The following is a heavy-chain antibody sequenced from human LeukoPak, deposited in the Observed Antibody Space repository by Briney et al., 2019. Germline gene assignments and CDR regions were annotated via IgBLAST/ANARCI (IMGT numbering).Heavy chain of an antibody. CDR1: GFTFSSYW. CDR3: AKYYNSGTYSLDY. CDR2: VSPDGSTT. J-gene: IGHJ4*02. D-gene: IGHD3-10*01. V-gene: IGHV3-74*01. Sequence: PGGSLRLSCAASGFTFSSYWMHWVRQTPGEGLVWVSRVSPDGSTTYYADSVKGRFTISRDNAKNTLYLQMNSLRAEDTAVYYCAKYYNSGTYSLDYWGQGTLVTVSS.